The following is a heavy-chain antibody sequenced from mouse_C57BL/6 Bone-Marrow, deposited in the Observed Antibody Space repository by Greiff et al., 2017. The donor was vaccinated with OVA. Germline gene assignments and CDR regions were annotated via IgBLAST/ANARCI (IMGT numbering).Heavy chain of an antibody. D-gene: IGHD3-2*01. V-gene: IGHV1-53*01. CDR2: INPSNGGT. J-gene: IGHJ4*01. CDR1: GYTFTSYW. Sequence: QVHVKQPGTELVKPGASVKLSCKASGYTFTSYWMHWVKQRPGQGLEWIGNINPSNGGTNYNEKFKGKATLTVDKSSSTAYMQLSSLTSEDSAVYYGTRETALYYAMDYWGQGTSVTVSS. CDR3: TRETALYYAMDY.